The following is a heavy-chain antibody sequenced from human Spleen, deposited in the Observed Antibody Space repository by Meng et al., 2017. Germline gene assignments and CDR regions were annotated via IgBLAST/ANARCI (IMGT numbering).Heavy chain of an antibody. Sequence: GESLKISCAASGFTVSSNEMSWVRQAPGKGLEWVSSKSGDSTYYADSGKGRFTISRDNSKKTLHLQMNSLRAEDTAIYYCANDAGTLVRGHWDYWGQGTLVTVSS. CDR3: ANDAGTLVRGHWDY. D-gene: IGHD3-10*01. V-gene: IGHV3-38-3*01. J-gene: IGHJ4*02. CDR1: GFTVSSNE. CDR2: KSGDST.